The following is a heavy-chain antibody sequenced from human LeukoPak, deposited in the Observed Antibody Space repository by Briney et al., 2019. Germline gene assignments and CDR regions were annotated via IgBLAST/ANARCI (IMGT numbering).Heavy chain of an antibody. CDR2: IYYSGST. CDR3: ASSTRVTLFDY. CDR1: GGSISSYY. J-gene: IGHJ4*02. D-gene: IGHD1-1*01. Sequence: PSETLSLTCTVSGGSISSYYWSWIRQPPGKGLEWIAYIYYSGSTNYNASLKSRVTISLDTSKNQFSLKLSSVTAADTAVYYCASSTRVTLFDYWGQGTLVTVSS. V-gene: IGHV4-59*01.